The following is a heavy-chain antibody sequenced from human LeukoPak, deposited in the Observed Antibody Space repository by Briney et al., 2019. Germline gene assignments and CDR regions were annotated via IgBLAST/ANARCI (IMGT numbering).Heavy chain of an antibody. D-gene: IGHD2-15*01. CDR1: GFTFSSYA. CDR3: ARAVTGRCSGGSCYHSRLDY. J-gene: IGHJ4*02. CDR2: ISGSGGST. V-gene: IGHV3-23*01. Sequence: PGGSLRLSCAASGFTFSSYAMSWVRQAPGKGLEWVSAISGSGGSTCYADSVKGRFTISRDNSKNTLYLQMNSLRAEDTAVYYCARAVTGRCSGGSCYHSRLDYWGQGTLVTVSS.